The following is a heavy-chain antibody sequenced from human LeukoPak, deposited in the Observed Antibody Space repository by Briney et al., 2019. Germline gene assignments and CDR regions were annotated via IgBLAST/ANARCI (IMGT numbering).Heavy chain of an antibody. CDR1: GFTFSNYD. J-gene: IGHJ4*02. V-gene: IGHV3-23*01. Sequence: GGSLRLSCAASGFTFSNYDMSWVRQAPGKGLEWLSAISGRGGSIDYADSVKGRFTISRDNSKNTLYLLMNSLRAEDTAVYYCTKRAAAGDYFDYWGQGTLVTVSS. CDR2: ISGRGGSI. D-gene: IGHD6-13*01. CDR3: TKRAAAGDYFDY.